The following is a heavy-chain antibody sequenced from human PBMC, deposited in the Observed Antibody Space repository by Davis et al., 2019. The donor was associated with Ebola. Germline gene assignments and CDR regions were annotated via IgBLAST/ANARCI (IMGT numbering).Heavy chain of an antibody. Sequence: MPSETLSLTCTVSGGSISSSSYYWGWIRQPPGKGLEWIGSIYYSGITYYNPSLKSRVTISVDTSKNQFSLKLRSVTAADTAVYYCARYPGMAAAGTGYYYGMDVWGQGTTVTVSS. D-gene: IGHD6-13*01. V-gene: IGHV4-39*01. CDR2: IYYSGIT. CDR1: GGSISSSSYY. CDR3: ARYPGMAAAGTGYYYGMDV. J-gene: IGHJ6*02.